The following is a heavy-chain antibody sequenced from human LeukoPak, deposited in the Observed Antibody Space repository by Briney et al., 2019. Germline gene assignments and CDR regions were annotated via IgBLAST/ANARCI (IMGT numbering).Heavy chain of an antibody. Sequence: PSETLSLTCAVYGGSFSGYYWSWIRQPPGKGLEWIGEINHSGSNNYNPSLKSRVTISVDTSKTQFSLKLSSVTAADTAVYYCARGSAYYYGSGSYYNWFDPWGQGTLVTVSS. V-gene: IGHV4-34*01. CDR3: ARGSAYYYGSGSYYNWFDP. CDR1: GGSFSGYY. J-gene: IGHJ5*02. CDR2: INHSGSN. D-gene: IGHD3-10*01.